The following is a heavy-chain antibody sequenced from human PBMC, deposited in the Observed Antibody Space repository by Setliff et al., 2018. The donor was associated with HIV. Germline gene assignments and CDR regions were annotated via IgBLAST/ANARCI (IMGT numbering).Heavy chain of an antibody. CDR3: ARAPFLQFFRGSPYYFDY. CDR2: INTKTGNP. Sequence: ASVKVSCKASGYTFTSYAMNWVRQAPGQGLEWMGWINTKTGNPTYVQGFPGQFVFSLDTSVSTAYLEISSLKAEDTAVYYCARAPFLQFFRGSPYYFDYWGQGSLVTVSS. V-gene: IGHV7-4-1*02. CDR1: GYTFTSYA. D-gene: IGHD3-10*01. J-gene: IGHJ4*02.